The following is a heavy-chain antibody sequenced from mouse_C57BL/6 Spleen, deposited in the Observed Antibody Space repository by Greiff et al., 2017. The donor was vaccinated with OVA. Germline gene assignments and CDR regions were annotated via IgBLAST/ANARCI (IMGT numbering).Heavy chain of an antibody. J-gene: IGHJ3*01. V-gene: IGHV1-9*01. CDR1: GYTFTGYW. Sequence: VQLQQSGAELMKPGASVKLSCKATGYTFTGYWIEWVKQRPGHGLEWLGEILPGSGSTNHTEKFKGKAPFTADTHSNTAYMQLSSLTTDDSAIYYCQIYYDYPAWFAYWGQGTLVTVSA. D-gene: IGHD2-4*01. CDR2: ILPGSGST. CDR3: QIYYDYPAWFAY.